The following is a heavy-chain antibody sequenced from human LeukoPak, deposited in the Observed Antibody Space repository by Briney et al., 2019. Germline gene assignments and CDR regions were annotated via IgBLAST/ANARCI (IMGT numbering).Heavy chain of an antibody. CDR2: IYHSGST. D-gene: IGHD2-2*01. V-gene: IGHV4-38-2*01. CDR3: ARHPKGTYCSSTSCHHDAFGI. CDR1: GYSISSGYY. Sequence: SETLSLTCAVSGYSISSGYYWGWIRQPPGKGLEWIGSIYHSGSTYYNPSLKSRVTISVDTSKNQFSLKLSSVTAADTAVYYCARHPKGTYCSSTSCHHDAFGIWGQGTMVTVSS. J-gene: IGHJ3*02.